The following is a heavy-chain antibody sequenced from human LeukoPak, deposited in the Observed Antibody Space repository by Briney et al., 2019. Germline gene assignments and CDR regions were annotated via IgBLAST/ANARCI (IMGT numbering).Heavy chain of an antibody. Sequence: PSETLSLTCTVSGGSISSYYWSWIRQPPGKGLEWIGYIYYSGSTNYNPSRKSRVTISVDTSKNQFSLKLSSVTAADTAVYYCARDRGYGDPYYFDYWGQGTLVTVSS. D-gene: IGHD4-17*01. CDR1: GGSISSYY. CDR2: IYYSGST. J-gene: IGHJ4*02. V-gene: IGHV4-59*01. CDR3: ARDRGYGDPYYFDY.